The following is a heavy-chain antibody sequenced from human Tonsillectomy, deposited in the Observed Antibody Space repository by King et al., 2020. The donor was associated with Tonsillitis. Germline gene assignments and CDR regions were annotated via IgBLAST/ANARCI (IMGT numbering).Heavy chain of an antibody. J-gene: IGHJ4*02. CDR1: GGSFSSYY. CDR2: IKYSGST. V-gene: IGHV4-34*01. Sequence: VQLQQWGAGLLKPSETLSLTCAVYGGSFSSYYWSWIRQPPGQGLEWIGEIKYSGSTNYNPSLKRRVTISVDTSKNQFSLKLSSVTAADTAVYYCARDRSWGYSYGYFDYWGQGTLVTVSS. D-gene: IGHD5-18*01. CDR3: ARDRSWGYSYGYFDY.